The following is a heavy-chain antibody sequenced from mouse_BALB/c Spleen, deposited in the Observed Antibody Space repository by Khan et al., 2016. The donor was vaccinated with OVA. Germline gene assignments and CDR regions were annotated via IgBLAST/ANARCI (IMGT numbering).Heavy chain of an antibody. Sequence: QVQLQQSGAELVRPGTSVKVSCKASGYAFTDYLIEWLKQRPGQGLEWIGVINPGSGGTNYNEKFKDKATLTADTSSSTAYMQLSSLTSDDSAVSFCSRSGYGFGAYWGPGTLVTVSA. CDR1: GYAFTDYL. V-gene: IGHV1-54*01. CDR2: INPGSGGT. CDR3: SRSGYGFGAY. D-gene: IGHD1-2*01. J-gene: IGHJ3*01.